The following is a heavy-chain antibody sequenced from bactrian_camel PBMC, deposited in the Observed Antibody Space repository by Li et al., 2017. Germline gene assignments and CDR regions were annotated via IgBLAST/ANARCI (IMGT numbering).Heavy chain of an antibody. J-gene: IGHJ6*01. CDR1: GYTADINC. CDR3: AAIADPSSRWTCPKRAEAELVT. D-gene: IGHD6*01. V-gene: IGHV3S53*01. CDR2: IDSDGST. Sequence: VQLVESGGGSVQAGGSLRLTCTASGYTADINCMGWFRQAPGKEREGVAAIDSDGSTSYADSVKGRFTVSQDNAKNTVFLQMNSLKPEDTATYYCAAIADPSSRWTCPKRAEAELVTGARGPRSPSP.